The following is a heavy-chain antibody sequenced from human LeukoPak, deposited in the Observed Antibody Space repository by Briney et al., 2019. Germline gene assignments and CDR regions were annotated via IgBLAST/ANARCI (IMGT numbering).Heavy chain of an antibody. D-gene: IGHD5-18*01. CDR2: IIPIFGIA. V-gene: IGHV1-69*04. CDR3: AREWGYPDYP. J-gene: IGHJ5*02. CDR1: GGTFSSYA. Sequence: VASVKVSCKASGGTFSSYAISWVRQAPGQGVEWMGRIIPIFGIANYAQKFQGRVTITADKSTSTAYMALSSLRSEDTAVYYCAREWGYPDYPWGQGTLVTVSS.